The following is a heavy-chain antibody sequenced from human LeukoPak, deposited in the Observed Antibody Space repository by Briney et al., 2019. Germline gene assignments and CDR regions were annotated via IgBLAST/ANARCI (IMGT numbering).Heavy chain of an antibody. Sequence: PGGSLRLSCAASGFTFSSYAMHWVRQAPGKGLEWVAVISYDGNNNYYADSVKGRITISRDNSKNTLYLQMNSLRTEDTAVYYCARDRCSSTSCYPYPIPDYWGQGTLVTVSS. D-gene: IGHD2-2*01. CDR2: ISYDGNNN. CDR1: GFTFSSYA. CDR3: ARDRCSSTSCYPYPIPDY. V-gene: IGHV3-30-3*01. J-gene: IGHJ4*02.